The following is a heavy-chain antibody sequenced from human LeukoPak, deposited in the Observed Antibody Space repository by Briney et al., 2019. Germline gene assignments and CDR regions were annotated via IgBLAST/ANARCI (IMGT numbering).Heavy chain of an antibody. CDR1: GYTFTGYY. V-gene: IGHV1-2*02. CDR2: INPNRGGT. D-gene: IGHD2-2*01. Sequence: ASVKVSFKASGYTFTGYYMHGVRQAPGQGVEWMGWINPNRGGTNYAQKFQGRVTMTRDTSISTAYMKLSRLRSDDTAVYYCARGRDIVVVPAARTNWFYPWGQGTLGTVSS. CDR3: ARGRDIVVVPAARTNWFYP. J-gene: IGHJ5*02.